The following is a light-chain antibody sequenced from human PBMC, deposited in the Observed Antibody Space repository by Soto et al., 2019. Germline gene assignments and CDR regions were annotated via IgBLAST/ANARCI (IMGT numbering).Light chain of an antibody. CDR1: QSVDNY. V-gene: IGKV3-20*01. Sequence: EVVMTQSPAILSVSPGERVTLSCRASQSVDNYLAWYQQKPGQAPRLLIYDASSRATGIPDRFSGGGSGTDCTLTISRLEPEDVSVYYCQQFSSYPLTLGGGTKVDIK. CDR2: DAS. CDR3: QQFSSYPLT. J-gene: IGKJ4*01.